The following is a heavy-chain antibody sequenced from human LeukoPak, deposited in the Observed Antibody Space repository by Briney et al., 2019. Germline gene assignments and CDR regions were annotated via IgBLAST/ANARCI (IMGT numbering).Heavy chain of an antibody. CDR3: ARDGSGYDDAFDI. Sequence: GGSLRLSCTASGFTFSRYGLYWVRQAPGKGLEWVSSIRYDGFNKYYADSVKGRFTISRDNAKNSLFLQMSSLRAEDTAVYYCARDGSGYDDAFDIWGKGTMVTVSS. CDR2: IRYDGFNK. CDR1: GFTFSRYG. J-gene: IGHJ3*02. V-gene: IGHV3-33*07. D-gene: IGHD3-10*01.